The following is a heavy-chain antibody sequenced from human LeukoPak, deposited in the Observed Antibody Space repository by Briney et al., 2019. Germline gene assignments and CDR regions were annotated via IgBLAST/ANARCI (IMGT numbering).Heavy chain of an antibody. D-gene: IGHD4-17*01. V-gene: IGHV1-8*01. CDR3: ARHVAPYGDYEFADY. CDR1: GYTFTSYD. J-gene: IGHJ4*02. Sequence: ASVKVSFKASGYTFTSYDINWVRQATGQGLEWMGWMNPNSGNTGYAQKFQGRVTMTRNTSVSTAYMELSSLRSEDTAVYYCARHVAPYGDYEFADYWGQGTLVTVSS. CDR2: MNPNSGNT.